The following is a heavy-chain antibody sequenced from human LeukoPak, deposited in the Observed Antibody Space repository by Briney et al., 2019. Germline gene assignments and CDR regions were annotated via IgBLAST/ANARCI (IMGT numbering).Heavy chain of an antibody. CDR3: ARAQRSYYYYGMDV. J-gene: IGHJ6*02. CDR1: GGSFSGYY. Sequence: NASETLSLTCAVYGGSFSGYYWSWIRQPPGKGLEWIGEINHSGSTNYNPSLKSRVTISVDTSKNQFSLKLSSVTAADTAVYYCARAQRSYYYYGMDVWGQGTTVTVSS. V-gene: IGHV4-34*01. CDR2: INHSGST.